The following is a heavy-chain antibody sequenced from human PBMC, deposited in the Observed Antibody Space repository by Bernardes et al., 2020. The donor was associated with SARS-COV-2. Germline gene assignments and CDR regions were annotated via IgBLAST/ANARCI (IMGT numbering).Heavy chain of an antibody. CDR3: AREGGYCSGGSCYADY. CDR1: GYTFTGYY. Sequence: ASVKVSCKASGYTFTGYYMHWVRQAPGQGLEWMGWINPNSGGTNYAQKFQGRVTMTRDTSISTAYMELSRLRSDDTAVYYCAREGGYCSGGSCYADYWGQGTLVTVSS. J-gene: IGHJ4*02. V-gene: IGHV1-2*02. CDR2: INPNSGGT. D-gene: IGHD2-15*01.